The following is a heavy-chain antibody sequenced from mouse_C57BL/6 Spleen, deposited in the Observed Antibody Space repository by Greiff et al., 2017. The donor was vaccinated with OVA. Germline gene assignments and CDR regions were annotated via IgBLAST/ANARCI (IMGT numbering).Heavy chain of an antibody. CDR2: IHPNSGST. CDR3: ASPYYYGNLGLSYAMDY. V-gene: IGHV1-64*01. Sequence: QVQLQQPGAELVKPGASVKLSCKASGYTFTSYWVHWVKQGPGQGLEWIGMIHPNSGSTNYNEKFKSKATLTVDKSSSTAYMQLSSLTSEDSAVYYCASPYYYGNLGLSYAMDYWGQGTSVTVSS. J-gene: IGHJ4*01. CDR1: GYTFTSYW. D-gene: IGHD2-1*01.